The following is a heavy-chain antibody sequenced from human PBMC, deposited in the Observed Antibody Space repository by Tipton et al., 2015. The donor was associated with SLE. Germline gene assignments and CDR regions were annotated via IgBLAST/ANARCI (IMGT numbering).Heavy chain of an antibody. Sequence: TLSLTCTVSGDSISSGDHYWSWIRQNPGRGLEWIGYIHPSGSTYYSTSLKSRITISVDTSQNQFSLRLSSVTAADTAVYYCARAGGGATRNWFDPWGQGTLVTVSS. J-gene: IGHJ5*02. CDR2: IHPSGST. CDR1: GDSISSGDHY. V-gene: IGHV4-31*03. D-gene: IGHD1-26*01. CDR3: ARAGGGATRNWFDP.